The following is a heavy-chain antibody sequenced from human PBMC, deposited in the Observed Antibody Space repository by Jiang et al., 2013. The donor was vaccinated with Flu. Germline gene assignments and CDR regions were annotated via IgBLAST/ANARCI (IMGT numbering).Heavy chain of an antibody. Sequence: KPSETLSLTCTVSGGSVSSGSYYWSWIRQPPGKGLEWIGYIYYSGSTNYNPSLKSRVTISVDTSKNQFSLKLSSVTAADTAVYYCARDPIVGATGPDYWGQGTLVTVSS. CDR2: IYYSGST. CDR3: ARDPIVGATGPDY. V-gene: IGHV4-61*01. D-gene: IGHD1-26*01. J-gene: IGHJ4*02. CDR1: GGSVSSGSYY.